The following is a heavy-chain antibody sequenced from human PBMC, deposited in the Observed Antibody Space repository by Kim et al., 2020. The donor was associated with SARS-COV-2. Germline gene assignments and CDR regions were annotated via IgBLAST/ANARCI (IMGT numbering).Heavy chain of an antibody. D-gene: IGHD4-17*01. V-gene: IGHV4-39*07. CDR3: ARGSVYGDYEYYFDY. Sequence: SETLSLTCTVSGGSISSSSYYWGWIRQPPGKGLEWIGSIYYSGSTYYNPSLKSRVTISVDTSKNQFSLKLSSVTAADTAVYYCARGSVYGDYEYYFDYWGQGTLVTVSS. CDR1: GGSISSSSYY. J-gene: IGHJ4*02. CDR2: IYYSGST.